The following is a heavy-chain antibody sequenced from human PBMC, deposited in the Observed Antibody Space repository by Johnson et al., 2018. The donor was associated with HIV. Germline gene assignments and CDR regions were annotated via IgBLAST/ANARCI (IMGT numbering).Heavy chain of an antibody. V-gene: IGHV3-NL1*01. D-gene: IGHD3-10*01. CDR3: ARDRGKAGYAFDI. CDR2: IYSGGST. Sequence: QVQLVESGGGVVQPGGSLRLSCAASGFTFSSYAMHWVRQAPGKGLEWVSVIYSGGSTYYADSVKGRFTISRDNSKNTLYLQMNRLRAEDTAVDYCARDRGKAGYAFDIWGQGTMATVSS. J-gene: IGHJ3*02. CDR1: GFTFSSYA.